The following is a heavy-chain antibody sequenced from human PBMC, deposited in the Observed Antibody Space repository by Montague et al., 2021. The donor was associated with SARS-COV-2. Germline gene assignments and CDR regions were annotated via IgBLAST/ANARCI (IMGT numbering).Heavy chain of an antibody. CDR3: AKLPSRDGYNLRDY. Sequence: SLRLSCAASGFTFDDYAMHWLRQAPGKGLEWVSGISLNSGSICYADSVKGRFTISRDNAKNSLYLQMNSLRAEDTALYYCAKLPSRDGYNLRDYWGQGTLVTVSS. V-gene: IGHV3-9*01. CDR1: GFTFDDYA. J-gene: IGHJ4*02. D-gene: IGHD5-24*01. CDR2: ISLNSGSI.